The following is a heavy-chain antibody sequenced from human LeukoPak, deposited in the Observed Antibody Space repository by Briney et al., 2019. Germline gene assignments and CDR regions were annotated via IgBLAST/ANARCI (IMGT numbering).Heavy chain of an antibody. CDR1: GFTFSSYG. J-gene: IGHJ4*02. V-gene: IGHV3-33*06. D-gene: IGHD3-16*02. Sequence: GRSLRLSCAASGFTFSSYGMHWVRQAPGKGLEWVAVIWYDGSNKYYADSVKGRFTISRDNSKNTLYPQMNSLRAEDTAVYYCAKDRFDSWGSYRYTGDYWGQGTLVTVSS. CDR3: AKDRFDSWGSYRYTGDY. CDR2: IWYDGSNK.